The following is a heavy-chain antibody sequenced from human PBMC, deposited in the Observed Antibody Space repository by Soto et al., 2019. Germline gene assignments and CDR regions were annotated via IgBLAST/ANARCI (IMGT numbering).Heavy chain of an antibody. Sequence: QVQLVQSGAEVKKPGASVKVSCRASGYTFSSSPLHWVRQAPGQRPEWMGWINTANDDTKYSQKFQDRVTLTRDTSASTAYMEVSSLTPEDTAVYYCARDEGVASGNWGLGTLVTVSS. CDR3: ARDEGVASGN. J-gene: IGHJ4*02. D-gene: IGHD5-12*01. V-gene: IGHV1-3*04. CDR1: GYTFSSSP. CDR2: INTANDDT.